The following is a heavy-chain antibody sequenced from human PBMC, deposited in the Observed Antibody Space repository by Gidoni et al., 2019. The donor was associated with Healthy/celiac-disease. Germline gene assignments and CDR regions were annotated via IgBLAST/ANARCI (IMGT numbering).Heavy chain of an antibody. D-gene: IGHD3-16*02. Sequence: QLQLQESGPGLVKPSETLPLTCTVSGGSIRRSRYYWGWIRRPPGKGLEWFGSIYSSGSPYYNPSIKSRVTISVDTSKNQFSLKLGSVIAADTAVYYCARLYDYVWGSYRVRRGFDYWGQGTLVTVSS. CDR2: IYSSGSP. CDR1: GGSIRRSRYY. V-gene: IGHV4-39*01. J-gene: IGHJ4*02. CDR3: ARLYDYVWGSYRVRRGFDY.